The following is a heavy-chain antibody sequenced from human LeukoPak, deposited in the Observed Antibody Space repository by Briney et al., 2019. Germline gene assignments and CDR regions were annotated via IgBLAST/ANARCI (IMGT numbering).Heavy chain of an antibody. J-gene: IGHJ4*02. CDR2: IKEDGSEK. CDR1: GFSFSSYG. Sequence: GRSLTLSCAASGFSFSSYGLHWVRQAPGKGLEWVANIKEDGSEKYYVDSVEGRFAISRDNAKNSLYLQMNSLRAEDTAVYYCVSAPNSYYLDHWGQGTLVTVSS. V-gene: IGHV3-7*01. CDR3: VSAPNSYYLDH.